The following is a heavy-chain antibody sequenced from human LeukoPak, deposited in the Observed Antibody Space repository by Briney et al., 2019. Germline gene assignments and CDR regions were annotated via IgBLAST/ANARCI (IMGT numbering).Heavy chain of an antibody. V-gene: IGHV3-48*01. CDR3: ANSVTFGGALRGD. CDR2: INTGSRSI. D-gene: IGHD3-16*01. Sequence: GGSLRLSCAASGFTFSRFSLHWVRQAPGKGLEWISYINTGSRSIYYADSVKGRFTISRDNAKNSLYLQMSSLRAEDTAVYYCANSVTFGGALRGDWGQGTLVTVSS. CDR1: GFTFSRFS. J-gene: IGHJ4*02.